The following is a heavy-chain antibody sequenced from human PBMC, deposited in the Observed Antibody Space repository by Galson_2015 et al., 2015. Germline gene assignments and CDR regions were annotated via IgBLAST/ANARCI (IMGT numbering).Heavy chain of an antibody. D-gene: IGHD6-25*01. J-gene: IGHJ5*01. CDR2: IYYSGTT. CDR1: GDSISSGGYY. Sequence: TLSLTCTVSGDSISSGGYYWSWIRQHPGKGLEWIGYIYYSGTTYYNPSLKSRVVISVDTSKNQFSLKVNSVTAADTAVYYCVRAYSSGYNWFDSWGQGTPVTVSS. V-gene: IGHV4-31*03. CDR3: VRAYSSGYNWFDS.